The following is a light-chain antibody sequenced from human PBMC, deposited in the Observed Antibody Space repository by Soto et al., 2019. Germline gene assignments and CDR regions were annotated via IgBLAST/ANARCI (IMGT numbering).Light chain of an antibody. J-gene: IGKJ1*01. CDR1: QSISRS. CDR2: DAS. V-gene: IGKV3-15*01. CDR3: QQYNNWPQT. Sequence: EIVLTQSPAILSVSPGERATLSCRASQSISRSLAWYQQKPGQAPRLLISDASTRATGIPARFSGSGSGTEFTLTISSLQSKDFAEYHCQQYNNWPQTFGQGTKVDIK.